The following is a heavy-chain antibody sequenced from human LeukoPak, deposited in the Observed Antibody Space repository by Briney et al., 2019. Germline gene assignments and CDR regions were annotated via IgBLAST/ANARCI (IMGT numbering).Heavy chain of an antibody. CDR2: ISKDG. D-gene: IGHD1/OR15-1a*01. J-gene: IGHJ4*02. V-gene: IGHV3-30*03. Sequence: PGGSLRLSCAASGFPFSRYGMHWVRQAPGKGLEWVAVISKDGNYADSVKARFTISRDNSKNTLYLQMNSLRAEDTAVYYCARSNCNSCYLGVWYYFDYWGQGTLVTVSS. CDR3: ARSNCNSCYLGVWYYFDY. CDR1: GFPFSRYG.